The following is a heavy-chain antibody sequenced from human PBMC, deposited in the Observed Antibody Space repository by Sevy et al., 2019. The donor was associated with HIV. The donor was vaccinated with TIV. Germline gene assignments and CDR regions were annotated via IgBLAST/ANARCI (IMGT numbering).Heavy chain of an antibody. V-gene: IGHV3-33*01. D-gene: IGHD3-22*01. J-gene: IGHJ4*02. Sequence: GGSLRLSCAASGFTFSSYGMHWVRQAPGKGLEWVAVIWYDGSNKNYADSVKGRFTISRDNSKNTLYLQMNSLRAEDTAVYYCARDPVSSGYDDWGQGTLVTVSS. CDR2: IWYDGSNK. CDR1: GFTFSSYG. CDR3: ARDPVSSGYDD.